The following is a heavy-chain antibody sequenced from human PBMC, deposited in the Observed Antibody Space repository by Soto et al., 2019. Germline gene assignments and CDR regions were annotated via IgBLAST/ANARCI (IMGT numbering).Heavy chain of an antibody. D-gene: IGHD6-13*01. V-gene: IGHV1-18*01. CDR2: ISAYNGNT. CDR3: ARDTLRRGAAAGTRGNWFDS. J-gene: IGHJ5*01. Sequence: GASAKVSCKYSCYTFTSYGISLLRHSPGQWLECMGWISAYNGNTNYAQKLQGRVTMTTDTSTSTAYMELRSLRSDDTAVYYCARDTLRRGAAAGTRGNWFDSWGQGTLVTVSS. CDR1: CYTFTSYG.